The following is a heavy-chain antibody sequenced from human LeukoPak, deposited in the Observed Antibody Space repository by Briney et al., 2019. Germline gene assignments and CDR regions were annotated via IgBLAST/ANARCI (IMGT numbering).Heavy chain of an antibody. D-gene: IGHD3-22*01. Sequence: GGSLRLSCAASGFTLSSYGMHWVRQAPGKGLEWVAVISYDGSNKYYADSVKGRFTISRDNSKSTLYLQMNSLRAEDTAVYYCAKEYYDSSGYHRPGAFDIWGKGTIVTVSS. CDR1: GFTLSSYG. CDR3: AKEYYDSSGYHRPGAFDI. CDR2: ISYDGSNK. J-gene: IGHJ3*02. V-gene: IGHV3-30*18.